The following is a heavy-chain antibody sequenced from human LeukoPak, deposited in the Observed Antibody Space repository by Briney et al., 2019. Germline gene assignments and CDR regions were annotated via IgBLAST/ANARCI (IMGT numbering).Heavy chain of an antibody. CDR3: ATLGVPAAPYYFDY. J-gene: IGHJ4*02. CDR1: GFTFSSYW. V-gene: IGHV3-7*03. Sequence: GGSLRLSCAASGFTFSSYWMSWVRQAPGKGLEWVANIKQDGSEKYYVDFVKGRFTISRDNAKNSLYLQMNSLRAEDTAVYYCATLGVPAAPYYFDYWGQGTLVTVSS. CDR2: IKQDGSEK. D-gene: IGHD2-2*01.